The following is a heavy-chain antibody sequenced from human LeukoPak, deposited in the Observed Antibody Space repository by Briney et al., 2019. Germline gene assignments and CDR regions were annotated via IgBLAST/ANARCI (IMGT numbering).Heavy chain of an antibody. CDR2: IKPSGGGT. D-gene: IGHD3-22*01. J-gene: IGHJ1*01. CDR3: ARDHFDSSGYHYLLGYFEH. V-gene: IGHV1-46*01. CDR1: GYTFSNYY. Sequence: GASVKDSCKASGYTFSNYYVHWVRQAPGQGLEWMGIIKPSGGGTSYALKFQGRVTLTRDTSTSTAYMELSSLRSEDTAVYYCARDHFDSSGYHYLLGYFEHWGQGTLVTVSS.